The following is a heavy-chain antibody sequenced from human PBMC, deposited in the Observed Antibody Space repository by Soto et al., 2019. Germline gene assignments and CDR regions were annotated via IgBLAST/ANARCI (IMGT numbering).Heavy chain of an antibody. CDR2: ISGSGGST. CDR1: GFTFSSYA. D-gene: IGHD6-13*01. J-gene: IGHJ4*02. V-gene: IGHV3-23*01. CDR3: AKGAAAGLTYLHFDY. Sequence: GGSLRLSCAASGFTFSSYAMSWVRQAPGKGLEWVSAISGSGGSTYYADSVKGRFTISRDNSKNTPYLQMNSLRAEDTAVYYCAKGAAAGLTYLHFDYWGQGTLVTVSS.